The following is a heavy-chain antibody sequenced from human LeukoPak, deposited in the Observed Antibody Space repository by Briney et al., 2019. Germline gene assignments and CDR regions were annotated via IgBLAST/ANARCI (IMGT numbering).Heavy chain of an antibody. J-gene: IGHJ6*02. Sequence: GGSLRLSCAASGFTFSSYWMHWVRQAPGEGLVWVSRINGDVSSTSYADSVKGRFTTPRDNAKTTLFLQLRSFRAEDTAAYSCARTTSAEKNLNYYYYTGMGVWGQGTTVTVYS. CDR3: ARTTSAEKNLNYYYYTGMGV. V-gene: IGHV3-74*01. D-gene: IGHD1-26*01. CDR1: GFTFSSYW. CDR2: INGDVSST.